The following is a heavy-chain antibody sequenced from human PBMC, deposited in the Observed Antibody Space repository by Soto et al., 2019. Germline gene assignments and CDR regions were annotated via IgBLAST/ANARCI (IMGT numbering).Heavy chain of an antibody. Sequence: ASVKVSCKASEYTFTSYYMHWVRQAPGQGLEWMGIINPSGGSTSYAQKFQGRVTMTRDTSTSTVYMELRSLRSDDTAVYYCARDFPSKQYQARGFDPWGQGTLVTVSS. CDR2: INPSGGST. V-gene: IGHV1-46*01. CDR1: EYTFTSYY. J-gene: IGHJ5*02. CDR3: ARDFPSKQYQARGFDP. D-gene: IGHD2-2*01.